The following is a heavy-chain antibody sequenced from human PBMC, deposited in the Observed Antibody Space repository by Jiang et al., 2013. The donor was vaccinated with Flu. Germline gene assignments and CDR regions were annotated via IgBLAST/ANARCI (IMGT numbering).Heavy chain of an antibody. CDR2: INDIGRT. D-gene: IGHD3-3*01. V-gene: IGHV4-59*01. Sequence: KPSETLSLTCTVSGGSISGYYWTWIRQPPGKGLEWIGYINDIGRTNYKSSLKSRVTISAETSRNQLSLKLSSVTAADTAVYYCARNTYYDFWSGYYVDYYGMDVWGKGTTVTVSS. J-gene: IGHJ6*04. CDR1: GGSISGYY. CDR3: ARNTYYDFWSGYYVDYYGMDV.